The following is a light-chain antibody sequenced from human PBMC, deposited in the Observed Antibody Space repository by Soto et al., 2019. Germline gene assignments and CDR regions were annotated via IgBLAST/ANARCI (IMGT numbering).Light chain of an antibody. CDR2: WAS. CDR1: QSVVANNNNY. V-gene: IGKV4-1*01. Sequence: DFVMTPSPDSLPVSLGERATINGNSSQSVVANNNNYLAWFQRKPGHPPRMFIYWASTRGSGVPDRFIGIGYRPDFNLIIVNVEAEAVAFYDCQQSRMAPITFLQAIRLEI. CDR3: QQSRMAPIT. J-gene: IGKJ5*01.